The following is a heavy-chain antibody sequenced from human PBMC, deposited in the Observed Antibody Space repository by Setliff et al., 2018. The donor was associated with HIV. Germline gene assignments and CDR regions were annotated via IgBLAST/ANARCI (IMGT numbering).Heavy chain of an antibody. CDR1: GYSFSNYA. CDR3: AKAGLSGIAVAGFDY. CDR2: ININTGNP. Sequence: ASVKVSCKASGYSFSNYAMNWVRQAPGQGLEWLGWININTGNPTYAQGFTGRFVFSLDTSVSTAYLQISSLKAEDTAVYYCAKAGLSGIAVAGFDYWGQGTLVTVSS. J-gene: IGHJ4*02. D-gene: IGHD6-19*01. V-gene: IGHV7-4-1*02.